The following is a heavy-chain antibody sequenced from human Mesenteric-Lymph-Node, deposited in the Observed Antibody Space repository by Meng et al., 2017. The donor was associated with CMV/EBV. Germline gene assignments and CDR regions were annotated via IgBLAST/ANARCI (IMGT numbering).Heavy chain of an antibody. CDR2: LYSNGIT. D-gene: IGHD5-12*01. CDR1: RFTVSSNY. Sequence: GESLKISCAASRFTVSSNYMTWVRQAPGKGLEWVSVLYSNGITDDADSVKGRFTISRDKTTDTLYLQMNSLRPEDTAIYYCASETSHRWINYYYYGMDVWGQGTTVTVSS. CDR3: ASETSHRWINYYYYGMDV. V-gene: IGHV3-66*02. J-gene: IGHJ6*02.